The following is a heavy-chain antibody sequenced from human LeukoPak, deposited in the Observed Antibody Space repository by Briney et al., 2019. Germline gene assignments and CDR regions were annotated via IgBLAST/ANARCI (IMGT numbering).Heavy chain of an antibody. V-gene: IGHV4-61*05. J-gene: IGHJ4*02. CDR3: ARLNVDTTMAHDY. CDR1: GDSISSSRFY. CDR2: IYYSGST. D-gene: IGHD5-18*01. Sequence: SETLSLTCTVSGDSISSSRFYWGWIRQPPGKELEWIGYIYYSGSTNHNPSLKSRVTISVDTSKNQFSLKLSSVTAADTAVYYCARLNVDTTMAHDYWGQGTLVTVSS.